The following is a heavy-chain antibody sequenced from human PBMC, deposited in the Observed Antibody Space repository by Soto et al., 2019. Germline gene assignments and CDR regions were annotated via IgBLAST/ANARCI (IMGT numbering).Heavy chain of an antibody. J-gene: IGHJ6*03. V-gene: IGHV3-33*01. CDR3: AGGGGGYDNYYYYMDV. CDR1: GFTFSSYG. CDR2: IWYDGSNK. Sequence: LRLSCAASGFTFSSYGMHWVRQAPGKGLEWVAVIWYDGSNKYYADSVKGRFTIARDNSKNTLYLQMNSLRAEDTALYYCAGGGGGYDNYYYYMDVWGKGTTVTVSS. D-gene: IGHD2-15*01.